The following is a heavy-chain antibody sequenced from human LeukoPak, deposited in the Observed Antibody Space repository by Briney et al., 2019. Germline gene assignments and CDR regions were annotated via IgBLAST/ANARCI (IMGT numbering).Heavy chain of an antibody. CDR3: ARGLPGGQLSRYDY. CDR1: GYSISSGYY. D-gene: IGHD6-13*01. J-gene: IGHJ4*02. CDR2: IYQSGKT. Sequence: SETLSLTRSVSGYSISSGYYWGWIRPPPGKGLEWMGIIYQSGKTYCNPSLESRVTISVDTSKNQFSLKMNSMTAADTAMYYCARGLPGGQLSRYDYWGQGTLVTVSS. V-gene: IGHV4-38-2*02.